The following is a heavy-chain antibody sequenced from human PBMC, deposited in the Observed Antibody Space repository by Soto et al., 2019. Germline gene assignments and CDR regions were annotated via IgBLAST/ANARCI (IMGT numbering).Heavy chain of an antibody. CDR1: GYTFTSYG. CDR2: ISAYNGNT. D-gene: IGHD2-15*01. J-gene: IGHJ4*02. V-gene: IGHV1-18*01. Sequence: QVQLVQSGAEVKKPGASVKVSCKASGYTFTSYGISWVRQAPGQGLEWMGWISAYNGNTNYAQKLQGRVTMTTDTSTSTGYMELRSLRSDDTAVYYCAIGGGGFGYCSGGSCYFDYWGQGTLVTVSS. CDR3: AIGGGGFGYCSGGSCYFDY.